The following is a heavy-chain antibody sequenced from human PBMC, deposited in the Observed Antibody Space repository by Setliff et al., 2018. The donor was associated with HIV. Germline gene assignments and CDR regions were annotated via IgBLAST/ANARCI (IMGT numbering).Heavy chain of an antibody. J-gene: IGHJ4*02. V-gene: IGHV4-59*08. CDR2: IYYSGTT. CDR1: GGSISSNW. D-gene: IGHD5-18*01. Sequence: KTSETLSLTCTVSGGSISSNWWGWIRQPPGKGLEWIGYIYYSGTTNYNPSLKSRVTMSVDTSKNQFSLRLSSVTAADTAVYYCARTRGYTYGYIDSWGQGTLVTVSS. CDR3: ARTRGYTYGYIDS.